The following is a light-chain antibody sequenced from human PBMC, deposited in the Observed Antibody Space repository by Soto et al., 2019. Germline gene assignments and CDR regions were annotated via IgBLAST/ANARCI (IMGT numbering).Light chain of an antibody. J-gene: IGKJ1*01. Sequence: DIQMTQSPSTLSASVGDRVTVTCRVSQIIDNWLAWYQQKPGKVPNLLIYKASTLQSGVPSRFRGSGSGTEFTLTISCLQSEDFATYYCQQYYSYPPVTFGQGTKVDIK. V-gene: IGKV1-5*03. CDR2: KAS. CDR3: QQYYSYPPVT. CDR1: QIIDNW.